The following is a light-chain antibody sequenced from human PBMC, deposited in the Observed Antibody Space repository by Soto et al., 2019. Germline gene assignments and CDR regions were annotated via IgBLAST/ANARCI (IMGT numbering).Light chain of an antibody. V-gene: IGKV3-20*01. CDR2: GAS. J-gene: IGKJ2*01. CDR3: QQYNSYSGYT. Sequence: EIVLTQSPGTLSLSPGQRATLSCRARESISRDYLAWYQQRLGQAPRLLIYGASSWATGMPDRFSGSGSGTDFTLTISRLEPEDFATYYCQQYNSYSGYTFGQGTKLEIK. CDR1: ESISRDY.